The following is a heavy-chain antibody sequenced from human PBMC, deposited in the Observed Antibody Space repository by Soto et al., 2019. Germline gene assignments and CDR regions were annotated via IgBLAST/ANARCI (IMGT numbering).Heavy chain of an antibody. CDR2: IWYDGSNK. Sequence: PGGSLRLSCAASGFTFSSYGMHWVRQAPGKGLEWVAVIWYDGSNKYYADSVKGRFTISRDNSKNTLYLQMNSLRAEDTAVYYCARDPYDFWSGYRSYYYYYMDVWGKGTTVTVSS. CDR3: ARDPYDFWSGYRSYYYYYMDV. CDR1: GFTFSSYG. D-gene: IGHD3-3*01. V-gene: IGHV3-33*01. J-gene: IGHJ6*03.